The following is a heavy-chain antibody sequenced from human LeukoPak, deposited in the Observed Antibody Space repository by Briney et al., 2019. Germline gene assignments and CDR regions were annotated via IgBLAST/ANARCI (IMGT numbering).Heavy chain of an antibody. CDR2: INHSRST. Sequence: SETLSLTCAVYGGSFSGYYWSWIRQPPGKGLEWIGEINHSRSTNYNPSLKSRVTISVDTSKNQFSLNLRSVTAADTAVYYCARGRYSFAYWGQGTLVTVSS. CDR1: GGSFSGYY. CDR3: ARGRYSFAY. J-gene: IGHJ4*02. D-gene: IGHD5-18*01. V-gene: IGHV4-34*01.